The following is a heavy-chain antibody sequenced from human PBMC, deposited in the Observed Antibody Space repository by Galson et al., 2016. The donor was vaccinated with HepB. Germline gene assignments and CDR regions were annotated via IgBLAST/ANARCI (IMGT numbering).Heavy chain of an antibody. CDR3: AKDGPIAAAGIWSVGMDF. J-gene: IGHJ6*04. Sequence: SLRLSCAASGFTFDDYAMHWVRQAPGKGLEWVSGISWNSGSIGYADSVKGRFTISRDNAKNSMYLQMNSLRAEDTALYYCAKDGPIAAAGIWSVGMDFWGKGTTVTVSS. CDR1: GFTFDDYA. D-gene: IGHD6-13*01. CDR2: ISWNSGSI. V-gene: IGHV3-9*01.